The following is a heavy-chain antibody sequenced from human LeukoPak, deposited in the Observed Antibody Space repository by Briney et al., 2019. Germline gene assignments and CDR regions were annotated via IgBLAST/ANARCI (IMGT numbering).Heavy chain of an antibody. D-gene: IGHD1-1*01. CDR2: IYYSGST. CDR1: GGTIRNFY. J-gene: IGHJ5*02. V-gene: IGHV4-59*05. Sequence: SETLSLTCTVSGGTIRNFYWSWIRQPPGKGLEWIGSIYYSGSTYYNPSLKSRVSISVHTSKNQFSLKLRSVTAADTAVYYCARPVPSRLGWFDPWGQGTLVTVSS. CDR3: ARPVPSRLGWFDP.